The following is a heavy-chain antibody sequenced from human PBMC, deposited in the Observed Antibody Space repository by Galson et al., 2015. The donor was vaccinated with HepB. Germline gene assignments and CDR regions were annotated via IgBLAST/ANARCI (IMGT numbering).Heavy chain of an antibody. Sequence: CAISGDSVSSNSAAWNWIRQSPSRGLEWLERTYYRSKWYNDYAVSVKSRITINPDTSKNQFSLQLNSVTPEDTAVYYCARTPRPPLNVSDTYYDFWSGQVFYYYYYMDVWGKGTTVTVSS. CDR3: ARTPRPPLNVSDTYYDFWSGQVFYYYYYMDV. V-gene: IGHV6-1*01. CDR2: TYYRSKWYN. J-gene: IGHJ6*03. CDR1: GDSVSSNSAA. D-gene: IGHD3-3*01.